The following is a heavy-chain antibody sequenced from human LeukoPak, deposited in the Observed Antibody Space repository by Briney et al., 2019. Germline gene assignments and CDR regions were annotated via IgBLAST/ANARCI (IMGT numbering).Heavy chain of an antibody. Sequence: SETLSLTCTVSGGSISSSSYYWGWIRQPPGKGLEWSGYIYYSGSTNYNPALKSRVTISVDTSKNQFSLKLSSVTAADTAVYYCARLFLGRRVHSSSWVLVDYWGQGTLVTVSS. CDR2: IYYSGST. CDR1: GGSISSSSYY. J-gene: IGHJ4*02. CDR3: ARLFLGRRVHSSSWVLVDY. V-gene: IGHV4-61*05. D-gene: IGHD6-13*01.